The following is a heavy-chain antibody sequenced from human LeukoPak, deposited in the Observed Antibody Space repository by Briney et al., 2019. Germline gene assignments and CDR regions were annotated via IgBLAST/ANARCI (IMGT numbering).Heavy chain of an antibody. J-gene: IGHJ6*03. D-gene: IGHD5-18*01. CDR1: GCTFTSYY. V-gene: IGHV1-46*01. CDR2: INPSGGRT. Sequence: GASVKVSCKASGCTFTSYYMHWVRQAPGQGLEWMGIINPSGGRTSYAQKFQGRVTMTRDMSTSTVYMELSSLRSEDTAVYYCARGPGYGESYYYYYMDVWGKGTTVTVSS. CDR3: ARGPGYGESYYYYYMDV.